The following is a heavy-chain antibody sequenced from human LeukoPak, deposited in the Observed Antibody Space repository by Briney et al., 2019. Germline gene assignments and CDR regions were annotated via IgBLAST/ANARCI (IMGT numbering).Heavy chain of an antibody. J-gene: IGHJ4*02. CDR2: ISWNSGSI. V-gene: IGHV3-9*01. D-gene: IGHD6-19*01. CDR3: AKEGQWLDKYYLDY. Sequence: PGGSLRLSCAASGFTFDDYAMHWVRQAPGKGLERVSGISWNSGSIGYADSVKGRFTIPRDNAKNSLYLQMNSLRAEDTALYYCAKEGQWLDKYYLDYWGQGTLVTVSS. CDR1: GFTFDDYA.